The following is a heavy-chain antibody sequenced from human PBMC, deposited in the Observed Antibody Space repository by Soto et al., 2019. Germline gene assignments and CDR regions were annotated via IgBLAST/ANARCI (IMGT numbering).Heavy chain of an antibody. D-gene: IGHD1-26*01. CDR1: GFTFSNSA. V-gene: IGHV1-58*01. CDR2: IVVGSHNT. CDR3: AAELYSVLRGCSFDL. J-gene: IGHJ3*01. Sequence: QMQVVQSGPEVKKPGTSVKVSCKTSGFTFSNSAVQWVRQARGQRLEWIAWIVVGSHNTNYAQNFQGRLTVTTDTSTNTAYMELTSLTSDDTAIYYCAAELYSVLRGCSFDLCGQGTMVTVSS.